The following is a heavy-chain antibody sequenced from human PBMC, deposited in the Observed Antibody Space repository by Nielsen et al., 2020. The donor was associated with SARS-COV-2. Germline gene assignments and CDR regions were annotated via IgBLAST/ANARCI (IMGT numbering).Heavy chain of an antibody. V-gene: IGHV3-30*04. CDR3: AREGSSWEHYYYGMDV. CDR2: ISYDGSNK. D-gene: IGHD6-13*01. J-gene: IGHJ6*02. CDR1: GFTFSSYA. Sequence: GESLKISCAASGFTFSSYAMHWVRQAPGKGLEWVAVISYDGSNKYYADSVKGRFTISRDNSKNTLYLQMNSLRAEDTAVYYCAREGSSWEHYYYGMDVWGQGTTVTVSS.